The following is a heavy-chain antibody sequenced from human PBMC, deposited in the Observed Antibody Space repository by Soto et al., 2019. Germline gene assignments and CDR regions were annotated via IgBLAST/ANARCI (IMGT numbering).Heavy chain of an antibody. Sequence: SETLSLTCTVSGYSISSGYYWGWIRQPPGKGLEWIGSIYHSGSTYYNPSLKSRVTISVDTSKNQFSLKLSSVTAADTAVYYCARAFYYDSSGYYVYYYYGMDVWGQGTTVTVSS. V-gene: IGHV4-38-2*02. D-gene: IGHD3-22*01. CDR3: ARAFYYDSSGYYVYYYYGMDV. CDR1: GYSISSGYY. CDR2: IYHSGST. J-gene: IGHJ6*02.